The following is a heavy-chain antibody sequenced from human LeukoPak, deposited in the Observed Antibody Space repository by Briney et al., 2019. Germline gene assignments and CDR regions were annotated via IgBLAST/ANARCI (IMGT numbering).Heavy chain of an antibody. CDR3: ARREASIHSSSWYSYYYYYYMDV. Sequence: GGSLRLSCAASGFTFSSYEMNWVRQAPGKGLEWVSYISSSGSTIYYADSVKGRFTISRDNAKNSLYLQMNSLRAEDTAVYYCARREASIHSSSWYSYYYYYYMDVWGKGTTVTISS. V-gene: IGHV3-48*03. CDR1: GFTFSSYE. J-gene: IGHJ6*03. CDR2: ISSSGSTI. D-gene: IGHD6-13*01.